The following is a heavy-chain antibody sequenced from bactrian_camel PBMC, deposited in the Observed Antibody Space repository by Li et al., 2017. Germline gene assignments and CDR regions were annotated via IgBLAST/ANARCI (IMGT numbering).Heavy chain of an antibody. Sequence: QLVESGGGSVQSGGSLRLSCLASGYTYNGYCKAWFRQGPGRQREGVAGIYAGGARTRYADSVKGRFTISQDSAKRTVYLQMNSLKPEDTAMYYCAAGAYVSGTWGLQPTSYNYWGQGTQVTVS. CDR3: AAGAYVSGTWGLQPTSYNY. CDR2: IYAGGART. CDR1: GYTYNGYC. D-gene: IGHD2*01. V-gene: IGHV3S25*01. J-gene: IGHJ4*01.